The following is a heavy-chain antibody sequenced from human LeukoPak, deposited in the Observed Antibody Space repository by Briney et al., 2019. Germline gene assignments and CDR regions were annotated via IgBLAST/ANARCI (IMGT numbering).Heavy chain of an antibody. CDR2: ISGDGGRT. CDR3: AKDVSGSIDS. J-gene: IGHJ4*02. D-gene: IGHD5/OR15-5a*01. Sequence: GGSLRLSCAASGFIFSDYNMHWVRQVPGKGLEWVSIISGDGGRTSYADSVKGRVTISRDNSKHSLYLQMNSLRTEDTAFHYCAKDVSGSIDSWGQGTLVTVSS. CDR1: GFIFSDYN. V-gene: IGHV3-43*02.